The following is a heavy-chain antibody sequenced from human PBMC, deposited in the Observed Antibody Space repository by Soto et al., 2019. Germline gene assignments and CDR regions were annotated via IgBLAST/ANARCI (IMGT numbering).Heavy chain of an antibody. Sequence: GASVKVSCKASGYSFTGYYMHWVRQAPGQGLEWMGWINPNSGGTNYAQKFQGWVTMTRDTSISTAYMELSRLRFDDTAVYYCARAATGNFDYWGQGTLVTVSS. CDR1: GYSFTGYY. J-gene: IGHJ4*02. CDR3: ARAATGNFDY. V-gene: IGHV1-2*04. CDR2: INPNSGGT.